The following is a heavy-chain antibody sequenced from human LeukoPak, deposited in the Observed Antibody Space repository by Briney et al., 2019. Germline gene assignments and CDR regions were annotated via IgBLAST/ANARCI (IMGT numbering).Heavy chain of an antibody. J-gene: IGHJ5*02. CDR1: GYTFTSYA. CDR2: INTNTGNP. D-gene: IGHD3-3*01. Sequence: GASVKVSCKASGYTFTSYAMNWVRQAPGQGLEWMGWINTNTGNPTYAQGFTGRFVFSLDTSVSTAYLQISSLKAEDTAVYYCARLGSRTYYDFWSGYYAARNNWFDPWGQGTLVTVSS. V-gene: IGHV7-4-1*02. CDR3: ARLGSRTYYDFWSGYYAARNNWFDP.